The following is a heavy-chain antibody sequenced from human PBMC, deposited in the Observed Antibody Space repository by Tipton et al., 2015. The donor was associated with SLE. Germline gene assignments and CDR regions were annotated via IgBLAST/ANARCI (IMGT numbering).Heavy chain of an antibody. CDR1: GGSVSSGSYY. CDR3: ASSLIVADAGDAFDI. Sequence: TPSLTCTVSGGSVSSGSYYWSCIRQPPGKGLEWIGYIYYSGSTNYNPSLKSRVTISVDTSKNQFSLKLSSVTAADTAVYYCASSLIVADAGDAFDIWGQGTTVTVSS. CDR2: IYYSGST. V-gene: IGHV4-61*01. J-gene: IGHJ3*02. D-gene: IGHD5-12*01.